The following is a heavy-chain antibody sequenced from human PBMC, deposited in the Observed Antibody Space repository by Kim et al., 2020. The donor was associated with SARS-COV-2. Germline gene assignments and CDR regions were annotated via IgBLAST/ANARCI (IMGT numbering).Heavy chain of an antibody. J-gene: IGHJ4*02. D-gene: IGHD6-13*01. CDR2: HSGST. CDR3: ARGLGSS. Sequence: HSGSTNYNPSLKSRVTISVDTSKNQFSLKLSSVTAADTAVYYCARGLGSSWGQGTLVTVSS. V-gene: IGHV4-34*01.